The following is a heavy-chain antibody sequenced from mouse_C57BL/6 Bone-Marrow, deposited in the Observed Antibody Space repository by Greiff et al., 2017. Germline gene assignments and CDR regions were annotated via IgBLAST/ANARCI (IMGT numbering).Heavy chain of an antibody. Sequence: EVQLQESEGGLVQPGSSMTLSCTASGFTFSDYYMAWVRQVPEKGLEWVASINYDGSSTYYLDSLKSRFIISRDNAKNILYLQMSSLKSEDTATYYCARYPFYYDYWGQGTLVTVSA. CDR2: INYDGSST. CDR1: GFTFSDYY. CDR3: ARYPFYYDY. V-gene: IGHV5-16*01. D-gene: IGHD2-4*01. J-gene: IGHJ3*01.